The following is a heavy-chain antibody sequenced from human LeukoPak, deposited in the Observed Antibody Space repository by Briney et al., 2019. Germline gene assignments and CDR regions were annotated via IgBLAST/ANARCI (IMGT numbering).Heavy chain of an antibody. Sequence: TXXLXCXVXXGSXSGYYWSWIRQPPGKGLEWIXEINHSGSTNYNPSLKSRVTISVDTSKNQFSLKLSSVTAADTAVYYCARGSKDPDFWSGYYTYYFDYWGQGTLVTVSS. CDR3: ARGSKDPDFWSGYYTYYFDY. CDR1: XGSXSGYY. CDR2: INHSGST. V-gene: IGHV4-34*09. J-gene: IGHJ4*02. D-gene: IGHD3-3*01.